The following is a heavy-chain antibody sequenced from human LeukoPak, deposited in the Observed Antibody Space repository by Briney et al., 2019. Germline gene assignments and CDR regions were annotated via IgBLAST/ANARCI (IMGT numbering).Heavy chain of an antibody. Sequence: PSETLSLTCAVYGGSFSGYYWSWIRQPPGKRLEWIGEINHGGSTNYNPSLKSRVTISVDTSKNQFSLKLSSVTAADTAVYYCVGTRPGPVRFNYWGQGTLVTVSS. CDR1: GGSFSGYY. V-gene: IGHV4-34*01. J-gene: IGHJ4*02. D-gene: IGHD1-26*01. CDR2: INHGGST. CDR3: VGTRPGPVRFNY.